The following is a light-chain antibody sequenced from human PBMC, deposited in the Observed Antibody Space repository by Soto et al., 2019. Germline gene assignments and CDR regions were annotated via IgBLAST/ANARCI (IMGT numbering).Light chain of an antibody. J-gene: IGLJ1*01. CDR2: DVT. CDR1: SSDVGGYNY. CDR3: SSYTTSNTRQIV. V-gene: IGLV2-14*03. Sequence: ALTQPASVSGSPGQSITISCTGTSSDVGGYNYVSWYQHHPGKAPKLIIYDVTNRPSGVSNPFSGSKSGNTASLTISGVQPEDEADYYCSSYTTSNTRQIVFGTGTKVTVL.